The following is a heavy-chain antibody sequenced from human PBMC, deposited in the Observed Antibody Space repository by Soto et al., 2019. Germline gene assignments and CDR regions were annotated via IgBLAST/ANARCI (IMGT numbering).Heavy chain of an antibody. CDR3: AKGGWQWLVPGPGLCGMDV. CDR1: GFTFSSYG. Sequence: QVQLVESGGGVVQPGRSLRLSCAASGFTFSSYGMHWVRQAPGKGLEWVAVISYDGSNKYYADSVKGRFTISRDNSKNTLYLQMNSLRAEDTAVYYCAKGGWQWLVPGPGLCGMDVWGQGTTVTVSS. V-gene: IGHV3-30*18. CDR2: ISYDGSNK. J-gene: IGHJ6*02. D-gene: IGHD6-19*01.